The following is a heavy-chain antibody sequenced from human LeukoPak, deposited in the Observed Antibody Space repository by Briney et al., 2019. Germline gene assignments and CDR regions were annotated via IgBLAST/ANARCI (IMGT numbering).Heavy chain of an antibody. Sequence: ASVKVSCKASGYTFTNYDINWVRQAPGQGLEWMGWISAYNGNTNYAQKLQGRVTMTTDTSTSTAHMELRSLTSDDTAVYYCARAPGGTGEIDFWGQGTLVTVSS. CDR1: GYTFTNYD. J-gene: IGHJ4*02. CDR2: ISAYNGNT. CDR3: ARAPGGTGEIDF. D-gene: IGHD7-27*01. V-gene: IGHV1-18*01.